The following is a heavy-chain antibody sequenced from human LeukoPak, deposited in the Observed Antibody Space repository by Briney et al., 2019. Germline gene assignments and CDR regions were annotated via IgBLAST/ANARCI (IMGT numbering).Heavy chain of an antibody. V-gene: IGHV3-48*01. Sequence: GGSLRLSCAASGFTFSSYSMSWVRQAPGKGLECVSYISDSGSLIYNADAVKGRFTISRDDAKNSLYLQMNSLRAEDTVVYYCARGKPWDYWGQGTLVTVSS. CDR2: ISDSGSLI. CDR3: ARGKPWDY. J-gene: IGHJ4*02. CDR1: GFTFSSYS.